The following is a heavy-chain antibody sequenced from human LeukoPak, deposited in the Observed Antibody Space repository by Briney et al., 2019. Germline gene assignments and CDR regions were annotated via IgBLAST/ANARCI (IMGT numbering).Heavy chain of an antibody. V-gene: IGHV5-10-1*01. CDR1: GYSFTSYW. Sequence: KRGESLKISCKGSGYSFTSYWISWVRQMPGKGLEWMGRIDPSDSYTNYSPSFQGHVTISADKSINTAYLQWSSLKASDTAMYYCARRSEVRGYYYYFDYWGQGTLVTVSS. CDR2: IDPSDSYT. D-gene: IGHD3-22*01. CDR3: ARRSEVRGYYYYFDY. J-gene: IGHJ4*02.